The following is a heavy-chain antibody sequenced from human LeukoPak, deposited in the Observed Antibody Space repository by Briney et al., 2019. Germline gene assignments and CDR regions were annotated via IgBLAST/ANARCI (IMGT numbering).Heavy chain of an antibody. CDR1: GGTFSSYA. CDR3: ARGRPPRYGSGSSTLYGMDV. Sequence: GASVKVSCKASGGTFSSYAISWVRQAPGQGLEWMGRIIPILGIANYAQKFQGRVTITADKSTSTAYMELSSLRSEDTAVYYCARGRPPRYGSGSSTLYGMDVWGQGTTVTVSS. CDR2: IIPILGIA. D-gene: IGHD3-10*01. V-gene: IGHV1-69*04. J-gene: IGHJ6*02.